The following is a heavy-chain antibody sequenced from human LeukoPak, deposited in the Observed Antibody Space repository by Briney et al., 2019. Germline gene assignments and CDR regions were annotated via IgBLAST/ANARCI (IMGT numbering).Heavy chain of an antibody. Sequence: GGSLRLSCAASGFTFSSYAMSWVRQAPGKGLEWVSAISGSGGSTYYADSVKGRFTISRDNSKNTLYLQMNSLRAEDTAVYYCAKDLVVTMIVVVIGYFDYWGQGTRVTVSS. D-gene: IGHD3-22*01. V-gene: IGHV3-23*01. J-gene: IGHJ4*02. CDR1: GFTFSSYA. CDR3: AKDLVVTMIVVVIGYFDY. CDR2: ISGSGGST.